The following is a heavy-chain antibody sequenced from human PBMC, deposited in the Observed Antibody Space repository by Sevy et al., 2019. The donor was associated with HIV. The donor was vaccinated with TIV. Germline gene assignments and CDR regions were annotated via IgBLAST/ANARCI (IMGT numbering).Heavy chain of an antibody. V-gene: IGHV1-24*01. CDR1: EYTLTQLS. Sequence: ASVKVSCKVSEYTLTQLSMHWVRQAPGKGLEWMGHFDPEDGETIYGQKFQGRVTMTEDTSANTAYMQLNSLTSEDTAVYYCATGGLRYYSGASLYQGDWFDPWGQRTLVTVSS. J-gene: IGHJ5*02. D-gene: IGHD2-15*01. CDR2: FDPEDGET. CDR3: ATGGLRYYSGASLYQGDWFDP.